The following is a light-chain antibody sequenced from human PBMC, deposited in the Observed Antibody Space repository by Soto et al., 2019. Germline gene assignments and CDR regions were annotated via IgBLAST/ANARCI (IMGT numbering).Light chain of an antibody. Sequence: DIVMTQSPLSLPVTPGEPASISCRSSESLLHSNGYNYLDWYLQKPGQSPQLLIFLGSNRASGVPDRFSGSGSGTDFPLKISRVEAEDVGVYYFMQALQTPWTFGQGTKVDIK. J-gene: IGKJ1*01. CDR1: ESLLHSNGYNY. CDR2: LGS. V-gene: IGKV2-28*01. CDR3: MQALQTPWT.